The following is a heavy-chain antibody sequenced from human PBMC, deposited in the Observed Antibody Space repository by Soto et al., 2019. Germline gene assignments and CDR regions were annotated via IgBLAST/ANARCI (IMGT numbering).Heavy chain of an antibody. CDR2: ISSSSSTI. CDR1: VFTFSSYS. J-gene: IGHJ4*02. CDR3: ASKRGYSGYDYFDY. Sequence: PGGSLRLSCAASVFTFSSYSMNWVRQAPGKGLEWVSYISSSSSTIYYADSVKGRFTISRDNAKNSLYLQMNSLRAEDTAVYYCASKRGYSGYDYFDYWGQGTLVTVSS. D-gene: IGHD5-12*01. V-gene: IGHV3-48*01.